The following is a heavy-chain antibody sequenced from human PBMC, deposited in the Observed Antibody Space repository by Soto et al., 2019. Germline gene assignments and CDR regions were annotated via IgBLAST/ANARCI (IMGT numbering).Heavy chain of an antibody. J-gene: IGHJ4*02. V-gene: IGHV3-30-3*01. Sequence: QVQLVESGGGVVQPGRSLRLSCAASGFTVSSYAMHWVRQAPGKGLEWVAVISYDGSNKYYADSVKGRFTISRDNSKNTLYLQMNSLRAEDTAVYYCARDEWSTTGTFDYWGQGTLVTVSS. D-gene: IGHD1-1*01. CDR1: GFTVSSYA. CDR2: ISYDGSNK. CDR3: ARDEWSTTGTFDY.